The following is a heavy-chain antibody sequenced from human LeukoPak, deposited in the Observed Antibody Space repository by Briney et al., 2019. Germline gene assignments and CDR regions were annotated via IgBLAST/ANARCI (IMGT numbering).Heavy chain of an antibody. CDR3: AKDRWPTVTTGGFDY. D-gene: IGHD4-17*01. CDR1: GYTFTGYY. CDR2: INPNSGGT. Sequence: ASVKVSCKASGYTFTGYYMHWVRQAPGQGLEWMGWINPNSGGTNYAQKFQDRVSMTRDTSISTAYMQLSRLRSDDTAVYYCAKDRWPTVTTGGFDYWAQGTLVTVSS. V-gene: IGHV1-2*02. J-gene: IGHJ4*02.